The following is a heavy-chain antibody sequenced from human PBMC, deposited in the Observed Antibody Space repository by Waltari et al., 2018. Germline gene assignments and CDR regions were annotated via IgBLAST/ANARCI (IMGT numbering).Heavy chain of an antibody. Sequence: QVQLVESGGGVVQPGRSLRLSCAASGFTFSSYAMHWVRQAPGKGLEWVAVISYDGSNKYYADSVKGRFTISRDNSKNTLYLQMNSLRAEDTAVYYCARDRIVVVPAAIGGYFDYWGQGTLVTVSS. J-gene: IGHJ4*02. CDR1: GFTFSSYA. D-gene: IGHD2-2*02. CDR2: ISYDGSNK. V-gene: IGHV3-30-3*01. CDR3: ARDRIVVVPAAIGGYFDY.